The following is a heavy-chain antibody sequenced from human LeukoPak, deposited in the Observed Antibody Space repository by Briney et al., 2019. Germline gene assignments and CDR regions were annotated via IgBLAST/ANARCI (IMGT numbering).Heavy chain of an antibody. Sequence: PGGSLRLSCAASGFTFSSYAMSWVRQAPGKGPEWVSGISGSGGSTYHADSVKGRFTISRDNSKNTLYLQMNSLRAEDTAVYYCAKRFSSLDYWGQGALVTLSS. CDR1: GFTFSSYA. CDR3: AKRFSSLDY. V-gene: IGHV3-23*01. D-gene: IGHD6-6*01. CDR2: ISGSGGST. J-gene: IGHJ4*02.